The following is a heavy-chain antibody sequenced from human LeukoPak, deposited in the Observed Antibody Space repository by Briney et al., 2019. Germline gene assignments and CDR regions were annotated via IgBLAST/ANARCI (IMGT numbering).Heavy chain of an antibody. CDR3: ARDRGWIQFED. V-gene: IGHV3-23*01. J-gene: IGHJ4*02. CDR1: GFTFSSYG. CDR2: ISGSGGST. Sequence: PGGSLRLSCAASGFTFSSYGMSWVRQAPGKGLEWVSAISGSGGSTYYADSVKGRFTISRDNSKNTVYLQINSLRDEDTAVYYCARDRGWIQFEDWGQGTLVTVSS. D-gene: IGHD5-24*01.